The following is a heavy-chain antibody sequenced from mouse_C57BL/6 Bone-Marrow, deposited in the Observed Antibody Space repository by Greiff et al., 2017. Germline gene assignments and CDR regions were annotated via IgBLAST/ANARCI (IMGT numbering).Heavy chain of an antibody. V-gene: IGHV1-19*01. J-gene: IGHJ2*01. D-gene: IGHD2-10*01. Sequence: EVKLLESGPVLVKPGASVKMSCKASGYTFTDYYMNWVKQSHGKSLEWIGVINPYNGGTSYNQKFKGKATLTVDKSSSTAYMELNSLTSEDSAVYYCARAYYGNDYWGQGTTLTVSS. CDR3: ARAYYGNDY. CDR2: INPYNGGT. CDR1: GYTFTDYY.